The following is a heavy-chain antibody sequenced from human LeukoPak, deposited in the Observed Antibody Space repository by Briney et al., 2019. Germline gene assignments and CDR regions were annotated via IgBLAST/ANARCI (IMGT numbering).Heavy chain of an antibody. D-gene: IGHD2-2*01. V-gene: IGHV3-30-3*01. J-gene: IGHJ1*01. CDR1: GFTFSSYA. CDR2: ISYDGSNK. CDR3: AAHLPAAYPTEYFQH. Sequence: GGSLRLSCAASGFTFSSYAMHWVRQAPGKGLEWVAVISYDGSNKYYADSVKGRFTISRDNSKNTLYLQMNSLRAEDTAVYYCAAHLPAAYPTEYFQHWGQGTLVTVSS.